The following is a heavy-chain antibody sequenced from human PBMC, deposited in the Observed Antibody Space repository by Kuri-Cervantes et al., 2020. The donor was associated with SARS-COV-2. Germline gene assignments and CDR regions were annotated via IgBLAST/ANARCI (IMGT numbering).Heavy chain of an antibody. V-gene: IGHV3-48*01. Sequence: GESLKISCAASGFTFSSYSMNWVRQAPGKGLEWVSYISSSSSTIYYADSVKGRFTISRDNAKNSLYLQMNSLRAEDTAVYYCAKDCTYYDILTGYDYWGQGTLVTVSS. CDR3: AKDCTYYDILTGYDY. CDR2: ISSSSSTI. CDR1: GFTFSSYS. D-gene: IGHD3-9*01. J-gene: IGHJ4*02.